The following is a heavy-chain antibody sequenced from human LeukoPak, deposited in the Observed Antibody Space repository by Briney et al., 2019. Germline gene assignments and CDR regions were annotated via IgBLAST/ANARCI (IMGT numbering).Heavy chain of an antibody. D-gene: IGHD3-3*01. Sequence: NPSETLSLTYTVSGGSISTYYWSWIRQPPGKGLEWIGYIYYSGSTNYNPSLKSRVAISADMSKNQFSLRLSSVTAADTAVYYCARTYYDLWSGSRYCSMDIWGEGTAVTVSS. CDR3: ARTYYDLWSGSRYCSMDI. CDR2: IYYSGST. V-gene: IGHV4-59*01. J-gene: IGHJ6*03. CDR1: GGSISTYY.